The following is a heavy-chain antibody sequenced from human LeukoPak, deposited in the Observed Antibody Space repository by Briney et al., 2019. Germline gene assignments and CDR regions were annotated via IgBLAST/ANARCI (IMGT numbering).Heavy chain of an antibody. D-gene: IGHD1-26*01. CDR2: TYYRSKWYT. J-gene: IGHJ4*02. CDR3: ARRGSGSYSF. V-gene: IGHV6-1*01. CDR1: GDSVSSNSAA. Sequence: SQTLSLTCAISGDSVSSNSAAWNWIRQSPSRGLEWLGRTYYRSKWYTYYAVSVKSRISINRDTSKNQFSLKLSSVTAADTAVYYCARRGSGSYSFWGQGTLVIVSS.